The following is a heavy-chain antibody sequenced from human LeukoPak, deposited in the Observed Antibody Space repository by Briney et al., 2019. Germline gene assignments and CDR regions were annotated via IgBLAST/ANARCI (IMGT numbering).Heavy chain of an antibody. CDR1: GGSISGYY. D-gene: IGHD6-13*01. CDR3: ARHGSSYSFDC. Sequence: SETLSLPRTVSGGSISGYYWSWIRQPPGKGLEWIDYITYSGSTNYNPSLKSRVTMSVDTSKNQFSLRLSSVTAADTAVYYCARHGSSYSFDCWGRGILVTVSS. CDR2: ITYSGST. V-gene: IGHV4-59*08. J-gene: IGHJ4*02.